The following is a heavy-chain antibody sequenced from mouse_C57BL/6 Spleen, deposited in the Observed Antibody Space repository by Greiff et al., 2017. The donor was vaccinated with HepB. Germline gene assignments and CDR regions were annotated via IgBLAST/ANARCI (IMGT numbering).Heavy chain of an antibody. J-gene: IGHJ1*03. D-gene: IGHD1-1*01. Sequence: EVKLVESGGGLVKPGGSLKLSCAASGFTFSSYAMSWVRQTPEKRLEWVATISVGGSYTYYPDNVKGRFTISRDNAKNNLYLQMSHLKSEDTAMYYCARDEGYYYGSSLWYFDVWGTGTTVTVSS. V-gene: IGHV5-4*01. CDR3: ARDEGYYYGSSLWYFDV. CDR1: GFTFSSYA. CDR2: ISVGGSYT.